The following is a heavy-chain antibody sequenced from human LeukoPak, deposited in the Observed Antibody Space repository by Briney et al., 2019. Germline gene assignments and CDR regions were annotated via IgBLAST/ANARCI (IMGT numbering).Heavy chain of an antibody. CDR1: GFTFSSYS. CDR2: ISSSSSTI. D-gene: IGHD6-19*01. J-gene: IGHJ4*02. V-gene: IGHV3-48*01. Sequence: GGSLRLSCAASGFTFSSYSMNWVRQAPGKGLEWVSYISSSSSTIYYADSVKGRFTISRDNAKNSLYLQMNSLRAEDTAVYYCARVERYYSSGWFDYWGQGTLVTVSS. CDR3: ARVERYYSSGWFDY.